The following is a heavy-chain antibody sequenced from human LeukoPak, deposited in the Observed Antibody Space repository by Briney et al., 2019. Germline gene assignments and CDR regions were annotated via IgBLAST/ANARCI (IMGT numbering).Heavy chain of an antibody. CDR3: AKDTPHPHYCDFWSGSFDY. D-gene: IGHD3-3*01. V-gene: IGHV3-23*01. CDR1: GFTFSSYA. Sequence: GGSLRLSCAASGFTFSSYAMSWVRQAPGKGLEWVSAISGSGGSTYYADSVKGRFTISRDNSKNTLYLQMNSLRAEDTAVYYCAKDTPHPHYCDFWSGSFDYWGQGTLVTVSS. CDR2: ISGSGGST. J-gene: IGHJ4*02.